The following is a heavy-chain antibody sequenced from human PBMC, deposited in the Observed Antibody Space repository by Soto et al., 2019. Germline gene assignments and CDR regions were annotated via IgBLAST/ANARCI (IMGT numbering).Heavy chain of an antibody. D-gene: IGHD6-19*01. V-gene: IGHV3-23*01. CDR2: FSAYGDKT. CDR3: AKDRRGSSSGRRVGYNWFDP. J-gene: IGHJ5*02. Sequence: GGSLRLSCAVSGFAVNTYTMSWVRQAPGKGLEWVSGFSAYGDKTYYADSVKGRFTISRDTSKNTLYLQMNSLRAEDTAVYYCAKDRRGSSSGRRVGYNWFDPWGQGTLVTVST. CDR1: GFAVNTYT.